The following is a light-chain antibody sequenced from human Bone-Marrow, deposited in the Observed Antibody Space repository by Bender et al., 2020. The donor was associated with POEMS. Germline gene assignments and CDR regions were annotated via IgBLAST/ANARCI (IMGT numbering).Light chain of an antibody. Sequence: QSALTQPRSVSASPGQSVTISCTGTSSDVGGSHYFSWYRHHPGKGPHLIIYNVNKRPSGVPDRFSASKSGNTASLTISGLQADDEADYYCCSYVGRRSSVVFGTGTKVTVL. CDR3: CSYVGRRSSVV. CDR1: SSDVGGSHY. CDR2: NVN. J-gene: IGLJ1*01. V-gene: IGLV2-11*01.